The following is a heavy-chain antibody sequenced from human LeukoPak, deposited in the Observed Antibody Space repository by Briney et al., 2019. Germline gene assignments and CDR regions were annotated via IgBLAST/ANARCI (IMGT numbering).Heavy chain of an antibody. CDR1: GGSISSYY. Sequence: PSETLSLTCTVSGGSISSYYWSWIRQPPGKGLEWIGYIYYSGSTNYNPSLKSRVTISVDTSKNQFPLKLSSVTAADTAVYYCARHFAFSYYYMDVWGKGTTVTVSS. CDR3: ARHFAFSYYYMDV. J-gene: IGHJ6*03. CDR2: IYYSGST. V-gene: IGHV4-59*08.